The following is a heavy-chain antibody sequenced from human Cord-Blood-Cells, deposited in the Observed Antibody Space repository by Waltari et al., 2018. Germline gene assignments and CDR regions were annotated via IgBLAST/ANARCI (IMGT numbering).Heavy chain of an antibody. Sequence: QLQLQESGPGLVKPSETLSLTCTVSGCSISSSSYYWGWIRQPPGKGLEWSGSIYYSVSTYYNPSLKSRVTISVDTSKNQFSLKLSSVTAADTAVYYCARLRWFGELLYWYFDLWGRGTLVTVSS. CDR1: GCSISSSSYY. CDR3: ARLRWFGELLYWYFDL. V-gene: IGHV4-39*01. D-gene: IGHD3-10*01. CDR2: IYYSVST. J-gene: IGHJ2*01.